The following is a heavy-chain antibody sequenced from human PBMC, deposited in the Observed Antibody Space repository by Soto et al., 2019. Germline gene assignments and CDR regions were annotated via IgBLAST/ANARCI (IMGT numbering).Heavy chain of an antibody. D-gene: IGHD3-3*01. J-gene: IGHJ4*02. CDR3: ASHYEMWSGYLSPVDY. CDR1: GYTFSDYY. CDR2: IDTSGTKI. Sequence: QVQLVESGGDLVKPGGSLSLSCAASGYTFSDYYMSWIRQAPGKGLEWISYIDTSGTKIYYADSVKGRFTITRDTAKNALDLEMNSLRDEDTAVYYCASHYEMWSGYLSPVDYWGQGTLGTGSS. V-gene: IGHV3-11*01.